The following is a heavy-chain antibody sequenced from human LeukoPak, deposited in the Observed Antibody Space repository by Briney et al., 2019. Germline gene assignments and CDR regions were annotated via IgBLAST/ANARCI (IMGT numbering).Heavy chain of an antibody. CDR3: ARLDYSKFDY. CDR2: IKPSDGST. J-gene: IGHJ4*02. CDR1: GYTFSGYY. Sequence: ASVKVSCKASGYTFSGYYMHWVRQAPGQGLEWMGIIKPSDGSTIYAQKFQGRVTMTSDTPTTTVYMEVSSLRSDDTAVYYCARLDYSKFDYWGQGILVTVSS. D-gene: IGHD4-11*01. V-gene: IGHV1-46*01.